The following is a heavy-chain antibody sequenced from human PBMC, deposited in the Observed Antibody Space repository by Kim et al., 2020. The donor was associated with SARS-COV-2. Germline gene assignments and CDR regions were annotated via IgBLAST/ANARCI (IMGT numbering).Heavy chain of an antibody. D-gene: IGHD3-3*01. CDR1: GFNFIDYY. CDR2: IGSSPSYLRT. CDR3: ARGTIFGVARSGKSHFEF. V-gene: IGHV3-11*06. Sequence: GGSLRLSCAASGFNFIDYYIYWIRQAPGKGLEYIAHIGSSPSYLRTNYADSVRGRFTISRDNSQNSVSLQMNRLRGDDTAVYYCARGTIFGVARSGKSHFEFWGQGTKVTVSS. J-gene: IGHJ3*01.